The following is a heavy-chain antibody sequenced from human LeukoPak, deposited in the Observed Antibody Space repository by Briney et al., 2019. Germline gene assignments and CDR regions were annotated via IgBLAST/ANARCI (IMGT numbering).Heavy chain of an antibody. CDR2: IIVGNGNT. Sequence: GASVKVSCKASGYTSTSYDMYWVRQAPGQRLEWMGWIIVGNGNTKYSQKFQGRVIITTDTSASTVYMELSSLRSEDTAVYYCARDAVVGTGIAFDVWGQGTMVTVSS. CDR3: ARDAVVGTGIAFDV. J-gene: IGHJ3*01. CDR1: GYTSTSYD. V-gene: IGHV1-3*01. D-gene: IGHD4-23*01.